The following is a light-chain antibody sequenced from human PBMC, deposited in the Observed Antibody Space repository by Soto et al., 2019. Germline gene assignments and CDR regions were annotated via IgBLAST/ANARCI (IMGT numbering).Light chain of an antibody. CDR2: DTS. Sequence: QTVVTPEPSLTVSPGGTVTLTCGSSTGAVTSGHYPYWFQQKPGQAPRTLIYDTSNKHSWTPARFSGSLLGGKAALTLSGAQPEDEAEYYCLLSYSGARLVFGGGTKVTVL. CDR1: TGAVTSGHY. CDR3: LLSYSGARLV. J-gene: IGLJ2*01. V-gene: IGLV7-46*01.